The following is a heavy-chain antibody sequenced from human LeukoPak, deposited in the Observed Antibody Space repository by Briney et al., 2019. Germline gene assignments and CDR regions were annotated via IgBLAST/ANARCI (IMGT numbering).Heavy chain of an antibody. CDR3: ATVLRGSNWFDP. J-gene: IGHJ5*02. CDR2: FDPEDGET. D-gene: IGHD3-16*01. V-gene: IGHV1-24*01. Sequence: ASVTVSCKVSGYTLTELSMHWVRQAPGKGLEWMGGFDPEDGETIYAQKFQGRVTMAEDTSTDTAYMELSSLRSEDTAVYYCATVLRGSNWFDPWGQGTLVTVSA. CDR1: GYTLTELS.